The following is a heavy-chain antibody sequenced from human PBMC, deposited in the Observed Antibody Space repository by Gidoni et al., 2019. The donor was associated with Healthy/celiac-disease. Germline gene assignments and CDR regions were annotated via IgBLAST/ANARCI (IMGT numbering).Heavy chain of an antibody. V-gene: IGHV3-33*01. J-gene: IGHJ4*02. CDR2: ILYEGSYK. CDR3: ARGKGEPWSARHFDY. Sequence: QVQLVESGGGVVQPGRALRLSCAASGCTFSSYGMHWVRQAPGKGLELVSVILYEGSYKYYADSVKGRFTISRDNSKNTLYLQMNSLRAEDTAVYYCARGKGEPWSARHFDYWGQGTLVTVSS. CDR1: GCTFSSYG. D-gene: IGHD3-3*01.